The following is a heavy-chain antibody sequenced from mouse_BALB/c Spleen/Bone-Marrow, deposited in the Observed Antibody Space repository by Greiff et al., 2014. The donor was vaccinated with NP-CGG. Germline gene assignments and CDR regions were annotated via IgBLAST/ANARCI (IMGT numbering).Heavy chain of an antibody. V-gene: IGHV1S5*01. J-gene: IGHJ2*01. CDR3: APRLHY. Sequence: QVQLQQSGSELVRPGASVKLSCKASGYTFTSYWMHWVKQRPGQGLEWIGNICPGSGSTNYNEKFKSKATLTVDTSSSTAYMQLSSLTSEDSAVYYCAPRLHYWGQGTTLTVSS. D-gene: IGHD1-2*01. CDR2: ICPGSGST. CDR1: GYTFTSYW.